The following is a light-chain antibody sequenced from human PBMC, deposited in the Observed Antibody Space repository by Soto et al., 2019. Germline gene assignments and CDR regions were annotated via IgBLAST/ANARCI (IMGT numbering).Light chain of an antibody. J-gene: IGKJ3*01. V-gene: IGKV1-5*03. CDR2: RAS. Sequence: DITMTQSPSTLSGSKGDRVTITCRASQTISSWLAWYQQKPGKAPKLLIYRASTLKSGVPSRFSGSGSGTEFTLTTSSLQPDDFATYYCQHYNSYLEAFCHGTIADIK. CDR1: QTISSW. CDR3: QHYNSYLEA.